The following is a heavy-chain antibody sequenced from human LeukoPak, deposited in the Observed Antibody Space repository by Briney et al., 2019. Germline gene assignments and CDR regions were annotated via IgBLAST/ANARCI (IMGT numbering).Heavy chain of an antibody. CDR3: ARDDYYDSSGYYSDYFDY. CDR1: GFTFSSYS. J-gene: IGHJ4*02. D-gene: IGHD3-22*01. V-gene: IGHV3-48*01. CDR2: ISSSSSTI. Sequence: GGSLRLSCAASGFTFSSYSMNWVRQAPGKGLEWVSYISSSSSTIYYADSVKGRFTISRDNAKNSLYLQMNSLRAEDTAVYYCARDDYYDSSGYYSDYFDYWGQGNLVTVSS.